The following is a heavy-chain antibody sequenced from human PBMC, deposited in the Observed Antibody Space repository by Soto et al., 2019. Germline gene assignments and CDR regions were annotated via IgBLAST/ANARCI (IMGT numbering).Heavy chain of an antibody. CDR2: IYSNGNT. J-gene: IGHJ4*02. D-gene: IGHD1-26*01. CDR1: GFTVSSNY. Sequence: GSLRLSCAASGFTVSSNYMSWVRQAPGKGLEWVSTIYSNGNTYYADSVKGRFTISRDKSKNTLYLQMNSLRAEDTAVYYCARDFPLSEYRFSGSYYYNYWGQGTLVTVSS. V-gene: IGHV3-53*01. CDR3: ARDFPLSEYRFSGSYYYNY.